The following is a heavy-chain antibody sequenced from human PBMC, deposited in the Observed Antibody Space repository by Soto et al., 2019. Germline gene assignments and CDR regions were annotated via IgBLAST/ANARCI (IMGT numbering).Heavy chain of an antibody. CDR1: SGSISSYY. D-gene: IGHD6-13*01. CDR2: IFYSGRI. J-gene: IGHJ5*02. V-gene: IGHV4-59*01. CDR3: ARVDSNSRYWWFDP. Sequence: QVQLQESGPGLVKPSETVSLTCTDSSGSISSYYWSWIRQPPGKGLEWIGYIFYSGRITYNPSLKSRVTISIDTTKKQFSLRMTSVTAADTAVYYCARVDSNSRYWWFDPWGQGTLVAVSS.